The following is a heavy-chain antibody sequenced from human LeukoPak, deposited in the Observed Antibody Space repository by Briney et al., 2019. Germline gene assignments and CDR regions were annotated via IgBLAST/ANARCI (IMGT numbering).Heavy chain of an antibody. D-gene: IGHD6-13*01. CDR2: INSDGSTT. CDR1: GFTFSSYW. J-gene: IGHJ4*02. CDR3: ARAGGARSSWSY. Sequence: GGSLRLSCAASGFTFSSYWMHWVRHAPGKGLVWVSRINSDGSTTDYADSVKGRFTISRDNTKNTLYLQMNSLRAEDTAVYYCARAGGARSSWSYWGQGTLVTVSS. V-gene: IGHV3-74*01.